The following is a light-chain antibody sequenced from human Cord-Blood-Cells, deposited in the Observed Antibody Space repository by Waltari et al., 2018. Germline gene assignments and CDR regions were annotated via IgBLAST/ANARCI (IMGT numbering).Light chain of an antibody. CDR1: QSISSW. Sequence: QSPSTLSASVGDRVTITCRASQSISSWLAWYQQKPGKAPKLLIYKASSLESGVPSRFSGSGSGTEFTLTISSLQPDDFATYYCQQYNSYSYTFGQGTKLEIK. CDR2: KAS. V-gene: IGKV1-5*03. CDR3: QQYNSYSYT. J-gene: IGKJ2*01.